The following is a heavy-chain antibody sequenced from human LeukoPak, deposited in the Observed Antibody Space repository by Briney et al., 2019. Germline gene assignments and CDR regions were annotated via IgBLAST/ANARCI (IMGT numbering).Heavy chain of an antibody. V-gene: IGHV5-51*01. CDR3: ARRDGYCSSTSCYADYYYGMDV. D-gene: IGHD2-2*01. CDR2: IYPGDSDT. J-gene: IGHJ6*02. CDR1: GYSFTNYW. Sequence: GESLKISCKGTGYSFTNYWIGWVRQMPGKGLEWMGIIYPGDSDTTYSPSFQGQVTISADKSISTAYLQWSSLKASDTAMYYCARRDGYCSSTSCYADYYYGMDVWGQGTTVTVSS.